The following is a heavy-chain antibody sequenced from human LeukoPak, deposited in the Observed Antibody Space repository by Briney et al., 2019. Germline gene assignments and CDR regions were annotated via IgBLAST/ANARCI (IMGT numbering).Heavy chain of an antibody. J-gene: IGHJ5*02. CDR3: ARRMMGATTEP. V-gene: IGHV4-39*01. D-gene: IGHD1-26*01. CDR2: IYDSGST. Sequence: SETLSLTCTVSGGSIISNTYHWAWIRQPPGKGLEWIGRIYDSGSTYYNPSLKSRVTMSVDTSKNQFSLKLGSVSAADTAVYYCARRMMGATTEPWGQGTLVTVSS. CDR1: GGSIISNTYH.